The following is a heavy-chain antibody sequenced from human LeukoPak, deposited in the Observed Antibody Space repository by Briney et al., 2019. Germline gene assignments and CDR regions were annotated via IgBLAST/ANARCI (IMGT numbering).Heavy chain of an antibody. CDR3: ARVGPWVNPDYPYYYMDV. D-gene: IGHD1-14*01. CDR1: RFTFSSYS. Sequence: SGGSLRLSCAASRFTFSSYSMNWVRQAPGKGLEWVSSISSSGSYIYHADSVKGRFTISRDNAKNSLYLQMNSLRAEDTAVYYCARVGPWVNPDYPYYYMDVWGKGTTVTVSS. CDR2: ISSSGSYI. V-gene: IGHV3-21*01. J-gene: IGHJ6*03.